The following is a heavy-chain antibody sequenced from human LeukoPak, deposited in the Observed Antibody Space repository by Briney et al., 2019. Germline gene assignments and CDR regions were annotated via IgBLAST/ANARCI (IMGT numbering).Heavy chain of an antibody. V-gene: IGHV4-59*01. J-gene: IGHJ5*02. CDR3: ARLTMVLGNWFDP. Sequence: ASETLSLTCTVSGGSISSYYWSWIRQPPGKGLEWIGYIYYSGSTNYNPSLKSRVTISVDTSKNQFSLKLSSVTAADTAVYYCARLTMVLGNWFDPWGQGTLVTVSS. CDR1: GGSISSYY. CDR2: IYYSGST. D-gene: IGHD3-10*01.